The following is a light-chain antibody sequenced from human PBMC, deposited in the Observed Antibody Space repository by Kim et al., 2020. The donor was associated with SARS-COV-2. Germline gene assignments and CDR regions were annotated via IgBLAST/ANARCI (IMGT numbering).Light chain of an antibody. CDR1: KLGDKY. Sequence: VSPGQTANINCSGDKLGDKYACWYHQTPGQSPVLVIYQDTRRPSGFPKRFSGSNSGNTATLTISGTQTLDEADYYCQAWDTSTVLFGGGTQLTVL. CDR2: QDT. V-gene: IGLV3-1*01. J-gene: IGLJ3*02. CDR3: QAWDTSTVL.